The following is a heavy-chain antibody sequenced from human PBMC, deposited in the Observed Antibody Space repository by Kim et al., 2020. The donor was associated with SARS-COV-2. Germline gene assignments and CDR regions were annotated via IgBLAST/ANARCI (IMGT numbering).Heavy chain of an antibody. CDR3: AKDSYGSGSDYSQNWFDP. CDR2: ISGGGGRT. Sequence: GGSLRLSCAASGFTFSSNAMSWVRQAPGKGLEWVSTISGGGGRTYYADSVKGRFTISRDNSKNTLYLQMSSLRVEDTAIYYCAKDSYGSGSDYSQNWFDP. V-gene: IGHV3-23*01. J-gene: IGHJ5*02. D-gene: IGHD3-10*01. CDR1: GFTFSSNA.